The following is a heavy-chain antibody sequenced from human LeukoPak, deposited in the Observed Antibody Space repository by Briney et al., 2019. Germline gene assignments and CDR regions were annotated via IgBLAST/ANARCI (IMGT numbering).Heavy chain of an antibody. D-gene: IGHD1-26*01. CDR2: IYTSGST. CDR1: GGSISSYH. Sequence: SETLSLTCTVSGGSISSYHWSWIRQPPGKGLEWIGYIYTSGSTNYNPSLKSRVTISVDTSKNQFSLKLSSVTAADTAVYYCARHKPDYSGSTDFDYWGQGTLVTVSS. CDR3: ARHKPDYSGSTDFDY. J-gene: IGHJ4*02. V-gene: IGHV4-4*09.